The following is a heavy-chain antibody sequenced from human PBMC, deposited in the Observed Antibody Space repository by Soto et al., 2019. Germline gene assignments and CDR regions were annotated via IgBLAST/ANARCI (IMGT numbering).Heavy chain of an antibody. V-gene: IGHV3-23*01. J-gene: IGHJ3*02. Sequence: GGSLRLSCAGSGSTFTDFTMTWVRQAPGKGLEWVSAISGDGLSTYYAGSVKGRFTISRDNSKTTLYLQMNSLRAEDTAVDYCARRPDAFDIWGRGTMVTVSS. CDR3: ARRPDAFDI. CDR1: GSTFTDFT. CDR2: ISGDGLST.